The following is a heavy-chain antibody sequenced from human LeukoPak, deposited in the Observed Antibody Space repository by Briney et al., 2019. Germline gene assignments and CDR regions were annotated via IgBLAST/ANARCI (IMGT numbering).Heavy chain of an antibody. CDR1: GFTFSSYS. Sequence: GGSLRLSCAAPGFTFSSYSMNWVRQAPGKGLEWVSYISSSSSTIYYADSMKGRFTISRDNAKNSLYLQMNSLRAEDTAVYYCASLFGATPAYYYYGMDVSGQGTTVTVSS. J-gene: IGHJ6*02. V-gene: IGHV3-48*01. CDR2: ISSSSSTI. D-gene: IGHD1-26*01. CDR3: ASLFGATPAYYYYGMDV.